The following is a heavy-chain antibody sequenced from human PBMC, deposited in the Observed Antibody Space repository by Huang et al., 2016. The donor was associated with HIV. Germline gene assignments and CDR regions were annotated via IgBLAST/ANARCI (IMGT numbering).Heavy chain of an antibody. V-gene: IGHV3-30*18. J-gene: IGHJ4*02. CDR1: GFTFSSYG. CDR3: AKGGSAAAVLDF. Sequence: QVQLVESGGGVVQPGRSLRISCAASGFTFSSYGMHWVRQAPGKGLEWVAVISDDAKTKYYVDSVKGRFSISRDNSKTTVYLQLNSLRVEDTAVYYCAKGGSAAAVLDFWGQGTLVTVSS. CDR2: ISDDAKTK. D-gene: IGHD6-13*01.